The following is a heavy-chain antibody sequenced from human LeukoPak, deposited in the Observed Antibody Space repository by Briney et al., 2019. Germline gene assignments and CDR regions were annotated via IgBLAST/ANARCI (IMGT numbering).Heavy chain of an antibody. D-gene: IGHD3-10*01. CDR2: ISSGRNYI. Sequence: GGSLRLSCAASGFTFSSYSMNWVRQAPGKGLEWVSSISSGRNYIYYADSVKGRFTISRDNAENTLYLQMTSLGAEDTAVYYCVRGGFGHAMDVWGQGTTVTVSS. V-gene: IGHV3-21*01. CDR1: GFTFSSYS. J-gene: IGHJ6*02. CDR3: VRGGFGHAMDV.